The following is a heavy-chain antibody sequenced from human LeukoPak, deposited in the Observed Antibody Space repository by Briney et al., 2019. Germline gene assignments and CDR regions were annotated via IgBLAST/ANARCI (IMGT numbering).Heavy chain of an antibody. CDR1: GFTFSSYS. Sequence: PGGSLRLSCAASGFTFSSYSMMWVRQAPGKGLEWVSYISSSSTTIHYADSVKGRFTISRDNAKNSVYLQMNSLRAEDTAVYYCARVSIDSSGWYGYYYYYMDVWGKGTTVTISS. V-gene: IGHV3-48*01. CDR3: ARVSIDSSGWYGYYYYYMDV. CDR2: ISSSSTTI. D-gene: IGHD6-19*01. J-gene: IGHJ6*03.